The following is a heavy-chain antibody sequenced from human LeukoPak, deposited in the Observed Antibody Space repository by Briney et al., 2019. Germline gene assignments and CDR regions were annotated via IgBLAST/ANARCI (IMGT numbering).Heavy chain of an antibody. V-gene: IGHV4-4*02. CDR3: ARESGAFSPFGF. J-gene: IGHJ4*02. CDR2: VHLSGAS. D-gene: IGHD1-26*01. Sequence: SDTLSLPCAVSGGSLLTTNWWSWVRQPPGKGLEWIGEVHLSGASNYNPSLKSRVSMSIDKSRNQLSLELTSVTAADTAIYYCARESGAFSPFGFWGQGTLVTVSS. CDR1: GGSLLTTNW.